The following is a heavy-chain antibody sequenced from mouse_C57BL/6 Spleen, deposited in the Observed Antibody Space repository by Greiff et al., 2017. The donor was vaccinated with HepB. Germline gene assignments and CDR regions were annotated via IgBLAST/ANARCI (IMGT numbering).Heavy chain of an antibody. Sequence: VKVVESGPGLVAPSQSLSITCTVSGFSLTSYGVHWVRQPPGKGLEWLVVIWSDGSTTYNSALKSRLSISKDNSKSQVFLKMNSLQTDDTAMYYCARQYYYGSSYDAMDYWGQGTSVTVSS. CDR2: IWSDGST. D-gene: IGHD1-1*01. CDR3: ARQYYYGSSYDAMDY. CDR1: GFSLTSYG. J-gene: IGHJ4*01. V-gene: IGHV2-6-1*01.